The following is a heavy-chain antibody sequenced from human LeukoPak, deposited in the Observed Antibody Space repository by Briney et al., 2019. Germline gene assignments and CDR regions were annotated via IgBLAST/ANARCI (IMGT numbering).Heavy chain of an antibody. CDR3: ASVIRDRWFGELAFDY. CDR2: IFTSGST. Sequence: SETLSLTCTVSGGSISSYSWTWIRQPAGKGLEWIGRIFTSGSTNYNPSLKGRVTISVDTSKNQFSLKMSSVTAADTAVYYCASVIRDRWFGELAFDYWGQGTLVTVSS. CDR1: GGSISSYS. V-gene: IGHV4-4*07. D-gene: IGHD3-10*01. J-gene: IGHJ4*02.